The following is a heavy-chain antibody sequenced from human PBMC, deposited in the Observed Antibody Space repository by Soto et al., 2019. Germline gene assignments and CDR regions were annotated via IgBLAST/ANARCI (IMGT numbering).Heavy chain of an antibody. V-gene: IGHV3-30*18. D-gene: IGHD2-8*02. J-gene: IGHJ4*02. CDR1: GFTFSSYG. Sequence: GSLRLSCAASGFTFSSYGMHWVRQAPGKGLEWVAVISYDGSNKYYADSVKGRFTISRDNSKNTLYLQMNSLRAEDTAVYYYAKGRFERAPVLFDYWGQGTLVTVSS. CDR2: ISYDGSNK. CDR3: AKGRFERAPVLFDY.